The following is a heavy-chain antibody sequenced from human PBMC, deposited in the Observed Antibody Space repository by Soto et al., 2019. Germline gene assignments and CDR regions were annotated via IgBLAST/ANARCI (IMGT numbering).Heavy chain of an antibody. D-gene: IGHD3-22*01. CDR2: IYTSGST. CDR3: ARDHYDSSGSYGFDY. V-gene: IGHV4-4*07. Sequence: KASETLSLTCTVSGGSISSYYWSWIRQPAGKGLEWIGRIYTSGSTNYNPSLKSRVTMSVDTSKNQFSLKLSSVTAADTAVYYCARDHYDSSGSYGFDYCGQGPLVTVSS. CDR1: GGSISSYY. J-gene: IGHJ4*02.